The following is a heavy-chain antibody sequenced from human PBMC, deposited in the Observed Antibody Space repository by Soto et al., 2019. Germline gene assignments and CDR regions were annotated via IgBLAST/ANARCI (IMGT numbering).Heavy chain of an antibody. V-gene: IGHV4-59*01. J-gene: IGHJ5*02. CDR2: IYYSGST. D-gene: IGHD2-15*01. CDR3: ARGPDEYCSGGSCYYNWFDP. Sequence: PSETLFLTCTVSGGSISSYYWSWIRQPPGKGLEWIGYIYYSGSTNYNPSLKSRVTISVDTSKNQFSLKLSSVTAADTAMYYCARGPDEYCSGGSCYYNWFDPWGQGTLVTVS. CDR1: GGSISSYY.